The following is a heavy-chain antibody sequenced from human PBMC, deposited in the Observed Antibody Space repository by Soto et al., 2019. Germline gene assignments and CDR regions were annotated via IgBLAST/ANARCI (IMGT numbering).Heavy chain of an antibody. J-gene: IGHJ6*02. V-gene: IGHV4-39*07. Sequence: SETLSLTCSVSGASISSDNYYWGWIRQTPGKGLEWIGSIYYSGNTYYNPSLKSRVTISVDTSKNQFSLKLSSVTAADTAVYYCARGIVELVLPVDYYGMDVWGQGTTVTVSS. D-gene: IGHD6-6*01. CDR3: ARGIVELVLPVDYYGMDV. CDR2: IYYSGNT. CDR1: GASISSDNYY.